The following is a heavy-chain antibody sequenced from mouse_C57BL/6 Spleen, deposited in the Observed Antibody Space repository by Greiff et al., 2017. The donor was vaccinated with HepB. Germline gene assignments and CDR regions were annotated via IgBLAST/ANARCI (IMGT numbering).Heavy chain of an antibody. CDR2: IDPEDGET. J-gene: IGHJ4*01. Sequence: EVQGVESGAELVKPGASVKLSCTASGFNIKDYYMHWVKQRTEQGLEWIGRIDPEDGETKYAPKFQGKATITADTSSNTAYLQLSSLTSEDTAVYYCAKGLHYGSSDGAMDYWGQGTSVTVSS. D-gene: IGHD1-1*01. V-gene: IGHV14-2*01. CDR3: AKGLHYGSSDGAMDY. CDR1: GFNIKDYY.